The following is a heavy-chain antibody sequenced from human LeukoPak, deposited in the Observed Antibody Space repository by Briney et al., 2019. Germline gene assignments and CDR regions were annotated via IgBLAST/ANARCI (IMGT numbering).Heavy chain of an antibody. CDR2: VSWDNGHI. Sequence: GGSLRLSCAASGFALQNYAMHWVRQAPGGGLEWVSSVSWDNGHIAYADSVKGRFSISRDNAKNSLYLQMSSLRPEDTALYYCARGPGWALRKRYFDSWGQGALVIVSS. D-gene: IGHD3-16*01. CDR1: GFALQNYA. J-gene: IGHJ4*02. CDR3: ARGPGWALRKRYFDS. V-gene: IGHV3-9*01.